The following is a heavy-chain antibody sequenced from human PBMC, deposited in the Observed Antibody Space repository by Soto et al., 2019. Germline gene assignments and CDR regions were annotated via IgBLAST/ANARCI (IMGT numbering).Heavy chain of an antibody. D-gene: IGHD2-15*01. CDR3: ASEIVVVDEHYYYYGMEV. CDR1: GGTFSSYA. V-gene: IGHV1-69*13. J-gene: IGHJ6*02. Sequence: SVKVSCKASGGTFSSYAISWVRQAPGQGLEWMGGIIPIFGTANYAQKFQGRVTITADESTSTAYMELSSLRSEDTAVYYCASEIVVVDEHYYYYGMEVWGQGTTLTVSS. CDR2: IIPIFGTA.